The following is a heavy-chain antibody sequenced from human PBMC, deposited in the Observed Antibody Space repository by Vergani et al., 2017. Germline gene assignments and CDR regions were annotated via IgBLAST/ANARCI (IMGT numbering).Heavy chain of an antibody. J-gene: IGHJ6*02. V-gene: IGHV1-69*08. CDR2: IIPILGIA. CDR3: ARDQPNCSSTSCFYYYYGMGV. CDR1: GGTFSSYT. D-gene: IGHD2-2*01. Sequence: QVQLVQSGAEVKKPGSSVKVSCKASGGTFSSYTISWVRQAPGQGLEWMGRIIPILGIANYAQKFQGRVTITADKSTSTAYMELSSLRSEDTAVYYCARDQPNCSSTSCFYYYYGMGVWGQGTTVTVSS.